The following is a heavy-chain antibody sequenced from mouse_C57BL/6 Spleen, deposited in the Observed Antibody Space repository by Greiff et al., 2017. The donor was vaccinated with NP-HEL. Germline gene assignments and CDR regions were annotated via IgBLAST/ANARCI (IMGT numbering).Heavy chain of an antibody. Sequence: EVKLVESGGGLVKPGGSLKLSCAASGFTFSDYGMHWVRQAPEKGLEWVAYISSGSSTIYYADTVKGRFTISRDNAKNTLFLQMTSLRSEDTAMYYCAREGDGYYVDAMDYWGQGTSVTVSS. CDR1: GFTFSDYG. CDR2: ISSGSSTI. V-gene: IGHV5-17*01. D-gene: IGHD2-3*01. CDR3: AREGDGYYVDAMDY. J-gene: IGHJ4*01.